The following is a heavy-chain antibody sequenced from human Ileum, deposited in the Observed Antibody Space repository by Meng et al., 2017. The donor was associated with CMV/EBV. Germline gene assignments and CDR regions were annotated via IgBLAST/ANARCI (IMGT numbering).Heavy chain of an antibody. V-gene: IGHV4-30-4*01. CDR3: ARVWGIAVRPLDY. Sequence: QVPLQAPGPGLVQPSQTLSLTCPVSGDSISSGHYYCSWIRQTPGKGLEWIVHIHDSGRTYYTPSLQSRVTISVDTSKNQFSLKLSSVTAADTAVYYCARVWGIAVRPLDYWGQGTLVTVSS. CDR2: IHDSGRT. D-gene: IGHD6-6*01. J-gene: IGHJ4*02. CDR1: GDSISSGHYY.